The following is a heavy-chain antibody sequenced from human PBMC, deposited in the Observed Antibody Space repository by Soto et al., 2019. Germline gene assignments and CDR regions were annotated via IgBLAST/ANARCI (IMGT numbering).Heavy chain of an antibody. V-gene: IGHV4-59*01. D-gene: IGHD3-9*01. Sequence: SETLSLTCTVSGGSISSYYWSWIRQPPGKGLEWIGYIYYSGSTNYNPSLKSRVTISVDTSKNQFSLKLSSVTAADTAVYYCARRRDYDILTGYYDYWGQGTLVTAPQ. CDR1: GGSISSYY. CDR3: ARRRDYDILTGYYDY. J-gene: IGHJ4*02. CDR2: IYYSGST.